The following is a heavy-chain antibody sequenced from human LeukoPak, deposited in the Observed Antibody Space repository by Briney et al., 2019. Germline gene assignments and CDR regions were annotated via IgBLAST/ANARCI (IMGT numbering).Heavy chain of an antibody. V-gene: IGHV3-21*01. Sequence: SPRPSPAASLFTSSTDRMTWGAQAPSTRRRDCTSISSSISYIYYADSVKGRFTISRDNAKNSLYLQMNSLRAEDTAVYYCARDEVFWSGYYTQHYYYYYMDVWGKGTTVTVSS. CDR3: ARDEVFWSGYYTQHYYYYYMDV. J-gene: IGHJ6*03. CDR2: ISSSISYI. D-gene: IGHD3-3*01. CDR1: LFTSSTDR.